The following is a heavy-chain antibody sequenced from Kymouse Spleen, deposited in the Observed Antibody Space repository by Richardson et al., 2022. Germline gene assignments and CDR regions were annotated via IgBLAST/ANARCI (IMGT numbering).Heavy chain of an antibody. CDR2: ISYDGSNK. J-gene: IGHJ6*02. D-gene: IGHD3-10*01. CDR1: GFTFSSYG. Sequence: QVQLVESGGGVVQPGRSLRLSCAASGFTFSSYGMHWVRQAPGKGLEWVAVISYDGSNKYYADSVKGRFTISRDNSKNTLYLQMNSLRAEDTAVYYCAKDGGSGSSPYYYYYYGMDVWGQGTTVTVSS. CDR3: AKDGGSGSSPYYYYYYGMDV. V-gene: IGHV3-30*18.